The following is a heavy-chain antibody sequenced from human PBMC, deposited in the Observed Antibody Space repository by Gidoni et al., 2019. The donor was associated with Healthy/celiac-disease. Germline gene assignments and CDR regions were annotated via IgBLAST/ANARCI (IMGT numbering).Heavy chain of an antibody. D-gene: IGHD2-15*01. CDR2: ISAYNCNT. J-gene: IGHJ4*02. CDR1: GYTFTSYG. CDR3: ARRKRCSGCSCYSHFDY. V-gene: IGHV1-18*01. Sequence: QVQLVQSGAEVKKPGASVKVSCKASGYTFTSYGISWVRQAPGQGLEWMGWISAYNCNTNYAQKLQGRVTMTTDTSTSTAYMELRSLRSDDTAVYYCARRKRCSGCSCYSHFDYWGQGTLVTVSS.